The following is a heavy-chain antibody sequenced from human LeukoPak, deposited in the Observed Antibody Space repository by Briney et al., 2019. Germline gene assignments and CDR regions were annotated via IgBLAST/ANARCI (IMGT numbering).Heavy chain of an antibody. CDR3: ARATSGTYYYFDS. V-gene: IGHV4-4*07. J-gene: IGHJ4*02. CDR2: IYTNGST. D-gene: IGHD3-10*01. CDR1: GGSISGNY. Sequence: SETLSLTCTVSGGSISGNYWNWIRLPAGKGLEWIGRIYTNGSTNYNPSLKSRVTMSVDTSKNQFSLKVTSVTAADTAVYYCARATSGTYYYFDSWGQGTLVTVSS.